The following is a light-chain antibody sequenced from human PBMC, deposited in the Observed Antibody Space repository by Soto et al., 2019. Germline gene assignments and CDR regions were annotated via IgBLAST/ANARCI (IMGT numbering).Light chain of an antibody. CDR1: QSISSY. J-gene: IGKJ5*01. CDR2: AAS. CDR3: QHYNSYSEA. V-gene: IGKV1-16*01. Sequence: IHMTQSASSLSASVGDRVTITCRASQSISSYLNWYQQKQGKAPKFLIYAASSLQSGVPSRFSGSGYGTEFNLTISSLQTDDFATYYCQHYNSYSEAFGQGTRLEIK.